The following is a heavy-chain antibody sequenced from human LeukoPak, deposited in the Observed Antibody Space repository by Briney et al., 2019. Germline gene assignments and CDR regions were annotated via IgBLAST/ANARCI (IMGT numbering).Heavy chain of an antibody. D-gene: IGHD1-26*01. CDR2: INAGNGNT. CDR1: GYTFSNYA. J-gene: IGHJ4*02. V-gene: IGHV1-3*03. CDR3: ARSLGMGATLDY. Sequence: ASVKVSCKASGYTFSNYAMHWVRQAPGQRLEWMGWINAGNGNTRYSQGFKGRVTITRDTSASTVYMELSSLRSEDMAVYFCARSLGMGATLDYWGRGTLVTVSS.